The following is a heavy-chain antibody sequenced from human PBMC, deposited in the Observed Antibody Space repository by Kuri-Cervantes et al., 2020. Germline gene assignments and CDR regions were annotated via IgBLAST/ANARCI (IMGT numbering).Heavy chain of an antibody. CDR3: ARDFSDGRIRGVGNWFDP. D-gene: IGHD3-10*01. J-gene: IGHJ5*02. CDR2: ISYDGSNK. Sequence: GGSLRLSCAASGFTFSAYWMSWVRQAPGKGLEWVAVISYDGSNKYYADSVKGRFTISRDNSKNTLYLQMNSLRAEDTAVYYCARDFSDGRIRGVGNWFDPWGQGTLVTVSS. V-gene: IGHV3-30-3*01. CDR1: GFTFSAYW.